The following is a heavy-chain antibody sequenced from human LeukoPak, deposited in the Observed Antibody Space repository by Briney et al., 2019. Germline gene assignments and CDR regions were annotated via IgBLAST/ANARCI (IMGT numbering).Heavy chain of an antibody. J-gene: IGHJ4*02. CDR2: IYYSGST. CDR3: AKDGTGGGVIDY. CDR1: GDSISSNY. D-gene: IGHD1-1*01. V-gene: IGHV4-59*12. Sequence: PSETLSLTCTVSGDSISSNYRSWVRQPPGKGLEWMGYIYYSGSTNYTPSLKSRVTISVDTSKNQFSLNLSSVTAADTAVYFCAKDGTGGGVIDYWGQGTLVTVSS.